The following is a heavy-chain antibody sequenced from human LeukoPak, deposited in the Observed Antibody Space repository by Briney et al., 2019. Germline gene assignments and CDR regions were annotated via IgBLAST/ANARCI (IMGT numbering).Heavy chain of an antibody. D-gene: IGHD6-19*01. V-gene: IGHV3-7*04. CDR1: GFTLSTYW. J-gene: IGHJ4*02. Sequence: GGSLRLSCAAYGFTLSTYWMSWVRQAPGKGLEWVANIKEDGGEKYYVDSVKGRFTISRDNAKNSLYLQMNSLRVEDTAVYHCARARLAVSGNYFENWGQGTLVTVSS. CDR3: ARARLAVSGNYFEN. CDR2: IKEDGGEK.